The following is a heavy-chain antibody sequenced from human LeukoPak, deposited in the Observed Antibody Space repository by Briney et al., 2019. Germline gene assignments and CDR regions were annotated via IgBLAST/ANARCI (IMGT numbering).Heavy chain of an antibody. CDR1: GFTFSSYW. D-gene: IGHD5-18*01. CDR3: ARDGYSFGHDFGY. V-gene: IGHV3-74*01. J-gene: IGHJ4*02. CDR2: IKGDGSST. Sequence: GGSLRLSCAASGFTFSSYWMHWVRHTPGKGLVWVSRIKGDGSSTSYADSVKGRFTISRDNAKNTLYLQMNSLRAEDTAVYYCARDGYSFGHDFGYWGQGTLVTVSS.